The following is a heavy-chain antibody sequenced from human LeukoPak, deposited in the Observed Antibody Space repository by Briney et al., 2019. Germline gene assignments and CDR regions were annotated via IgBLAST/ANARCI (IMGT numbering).Heavy chain of an antibody. CDR3: AISQWLRVGSIDY. CDR1: GFTFSGSA. J-gene: IGHJ4*02. Sequence: GGSLRLSCAASGFTFSGSAMHWVRQASGKGLEWVGRIRSKANSYATAYAASVKGRFTISRDDSKNTAYLQMNSLKTEDTAVYYCAISQWLRVGSIDYWGQGTLVTVSS. D-gene: IGHD3-22*01. CDR2: IRSKANSYAT. V-gene: IGHV3-73*01.